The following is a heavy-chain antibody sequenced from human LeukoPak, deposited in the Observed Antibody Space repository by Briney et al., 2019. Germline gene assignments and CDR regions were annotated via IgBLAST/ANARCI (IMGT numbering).Heavy chain of an antibody. CDR3: AKTAVPGTRHSDY. V-gene: IGHV3-23*01. CDR2: IGGSGYYA. CDR1: GFTFSSYA. D-gene: IGHD6-19*01. J-gene: IGHJ4*02. Sequence: GGSLRLSCAASGFTFSSYAMNWVRQAPGKGLEWVSAIGGSGYYANYADSVKGRFTISRDNSKNTLYLQMNSLRAEDTAVYSCAKTAVPGTRHSDYWGQGTLVTVSS.